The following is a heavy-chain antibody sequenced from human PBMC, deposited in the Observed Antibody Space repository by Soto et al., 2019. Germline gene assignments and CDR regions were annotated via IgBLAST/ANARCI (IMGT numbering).Heavy chain of an antibody. Sequence: GGFLRLSCAASGFTFNIFPMTWVRQAPGKGLEWVSGIAGSGGNTYHADSVKGRFTISRDNSKNTVYLQMDSLRVEDTAVYYCANSYYYDSSGYYPFEYWGQGALVTVSS. CDR2: IAGSGGNT. V-gene: IGHV3-23*01. CDR3: ANSYYYDSSGYYPFEY. CDR1: GFTFNIFP. D-gene: IGHD3-22*01. J-gene: IGHJ4*02.